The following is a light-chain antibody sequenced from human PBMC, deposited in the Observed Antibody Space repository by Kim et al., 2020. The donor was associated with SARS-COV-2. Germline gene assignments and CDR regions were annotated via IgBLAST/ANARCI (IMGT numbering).Light chain of an antibody. Sequence: ESVGDRVTITCRASQSIGNWLAWYQQEPGKAPKLLIYGASTLQSGVPSRFNGIGSGTDFTLTITNLQPEDFATYFCQQAGSHPLTFGGGTKVDIK. CDR2: GAS. V-gene: IGKV1-12*01. CDR3: QQAGSHPLT. J-gene: IGKJ4*01. CDR1: QSIGNW.